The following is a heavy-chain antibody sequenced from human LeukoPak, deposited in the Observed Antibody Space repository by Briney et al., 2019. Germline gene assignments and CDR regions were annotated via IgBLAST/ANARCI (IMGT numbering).Heavy chain of an antibody. J-gene: IGHJ5*02. V-gene: IGHV3-64*01. Sequence: GGSLRLSCAASGFTFSSYAMHWVRQAPGKGLEYVSAISSNGGSAYYANSVKGRFTISRDNSKNTLYLQMGSLRAEDMAVYYCARVEGGGWFDPWGQGTLVTVSS. CDR1: GFTFSSYA. CDR2: ISSNGGSA. D-gene: IGHD3-10*01. CDR3: ARVEGGGWFDP.